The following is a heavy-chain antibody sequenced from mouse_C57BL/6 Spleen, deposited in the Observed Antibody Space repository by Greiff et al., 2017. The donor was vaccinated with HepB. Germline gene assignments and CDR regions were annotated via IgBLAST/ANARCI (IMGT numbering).Heavy chain of an antibody. CDR2: IDPSDSET. Sequence: VQLQQPGAELVRPGSSVKLSCKASGYTFTSYWMHWVKQRPIQGLEWIGNIDPSDSETHYNQKFKDKATLTVDKSSSTAYMQLSSLTSEDSAVYYCAREERDYGRGYAMDYWGQGTSVTVSS. V-gene: IGHV1-52*01. CDR3: AREERDYGRGYAMDY. CDR1: GYTFTSYW. J-gene: IGHJ4*01. D-gene: IGHD1-1*01.